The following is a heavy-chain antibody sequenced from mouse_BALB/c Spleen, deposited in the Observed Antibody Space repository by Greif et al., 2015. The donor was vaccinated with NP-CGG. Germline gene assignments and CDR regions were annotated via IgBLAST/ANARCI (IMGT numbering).Heavy chain of an antibody. V-gene: IGHV1S81*02. Sequence: VQGVESGAELVKPGASVKLSCKASGYTFTSYYMYWVKQRPGQGLEWIGEINPSNGGTNFNEKFKSKATLTVDKSSSTAYMQLSSLTSEDSAVYYCTRGGSWFAYWGQGTLVTVSA. CDR3: TRGGSWFAY. CDR2: INPSNGGT. J-gene: IGHJ3*01. CDR1: GYTFTSYY.